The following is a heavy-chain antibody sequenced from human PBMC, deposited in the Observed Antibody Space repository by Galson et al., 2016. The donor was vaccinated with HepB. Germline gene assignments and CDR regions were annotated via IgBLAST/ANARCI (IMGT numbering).Heavy chain of an antibody. CDR2: IYYSGST. CDR1: GGSISSSNYY. V-gene: IGHV4-39*01. D-gene: IGHD1-7*01. J-gene: IGHJ6*03. CDR3: ARHAGTSYENYYMDV. Sequence: SETLSLTCTVSGGSISSSNYYWGWIRQPPGKGLEWIGSIYYSGSTYYNPSLKSRVTISVDTSKSQFSLKVRSVTAADTAVYYCARHAGTSYENYYMDVWGRGTTVAVSS.